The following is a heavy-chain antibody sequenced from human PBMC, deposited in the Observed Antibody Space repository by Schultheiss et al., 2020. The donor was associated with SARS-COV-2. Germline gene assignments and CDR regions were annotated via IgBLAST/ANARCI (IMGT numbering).Heavy chain of an antibody. Sequence: SVKVSCKASGGTFSSYTISWVRQAPGQGLEWMGRIIPILGITNYAQNFQGRVTITADKSTSTAYMELSSLRFEDTAVYYCARGNRLDYYYYGMDVWGQGTTVTVSS. CDR2: IIPILGIT. V-gene: IGHV1-69*02. J-gene: IGHJ6*02. CDR1: GGTFSSYT. CDR3: ARGNRLDYYYYGMDV. D-gene: IGHD6-19*01.